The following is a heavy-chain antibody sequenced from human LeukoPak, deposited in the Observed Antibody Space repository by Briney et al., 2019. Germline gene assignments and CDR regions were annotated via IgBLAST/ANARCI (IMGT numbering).Heavy chain of an antibody. CDR1: GGSISSSSYY. J-gene: IGHJ4*02. CDR3: ASRSALIAVAGRRTYYFDY. Sequence: SETLSLTCTVSGGSISSSSYYWGWIRQPPGKGLEWIGSIYYSGSTYYNPSLKSRVTISVGTSKNQFSLKLSSVTAADTAVYYCASRSALIAVAGRRTYYFDYWGQGTLVTVSS. D-gene: IGHD6-19*01. V-gene: IGHV4-39*01. CDR2: IYYSGST.